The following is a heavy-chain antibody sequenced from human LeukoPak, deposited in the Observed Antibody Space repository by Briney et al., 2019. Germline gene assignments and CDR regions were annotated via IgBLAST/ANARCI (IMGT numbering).Heavy chain of an antibody. Sequence: PGGSLRLSCAASGFTFSSYSMSWVRQAPGKGLEWVSVISGSGGSISYADSVKGRFTISRDNSKNTLYLQMNSLRAEDTAVYYCARAIAVATEDAFDIWGQGTMVTVSS. CDR2: ISGSGGSI. D-gene: IGHD6-19*01. CDR1: GFTFSSYS. CDR3: ARAIAVATEDAFDI. J-gene: IGHJ3*02. V-gene: IGHV3-23*01.